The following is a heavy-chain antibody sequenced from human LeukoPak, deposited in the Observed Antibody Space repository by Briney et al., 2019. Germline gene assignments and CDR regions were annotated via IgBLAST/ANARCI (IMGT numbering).Heavy chain of an antibody. CDR2: ISSSGDNI. CDR1: GFNFNSFS. J-gene: IGHJ5*02. Sequence: PGGSLRLSCAASGFNFNSFSMNWVRRAPGKGLEWVSYISSSGDNIHYSDSVEGRFTASRDNAKNSLYLQMNSLRAEDTAVYYCARSKFPWGQGTLVTVSS. V-gene: IGHV3-48*01. CDR3: ARSKFP.